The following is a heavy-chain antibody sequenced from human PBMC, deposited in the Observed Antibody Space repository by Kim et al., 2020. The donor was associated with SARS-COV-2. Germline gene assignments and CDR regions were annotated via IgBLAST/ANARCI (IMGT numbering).Heavy chain of an antibody. CDR1: GYRFTNYW. CDR3: ARIGSATLIYYYYGMDV. D-gene: IGHD2-15*01. J-gene: IGHJ6*02. Sequence: GESLKISCKGSGYRFTNYWIGWVRQMPGKGLEWMGIIYPGDSDTRYSPSFQGQVTISADKSISTAYVQWSSLKASDTAMYYCARIGSATLIYYYYGMDVWGQGTTVTVSS. V-gene: IGHV5-51*01. CDR2: IYPGDSDT.